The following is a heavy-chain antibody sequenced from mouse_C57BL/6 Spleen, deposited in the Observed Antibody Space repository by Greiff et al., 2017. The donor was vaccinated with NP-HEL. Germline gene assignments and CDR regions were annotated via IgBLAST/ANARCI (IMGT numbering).Heavy chain of an antibody. Sequence: QVQLKESGPGLVQPSQSLSITCTVSGFSLTSYGVHWVRQSPGKGLEWLGVIWSGGSTDYNAAFISRLSISKDNSKSQVFFKMNSLQADDTAIYYCARCDDYDLYYYAMDYWGQGTSVTVSS. CDR3: ARCDDYDLYYYAMDY. D-gene: IGHD2-4*01. CDR1: GFSLTSYG. CDR2: IWSGGST. J-gene: IGHJ4*01. V-gene: IGHV2-2*01.